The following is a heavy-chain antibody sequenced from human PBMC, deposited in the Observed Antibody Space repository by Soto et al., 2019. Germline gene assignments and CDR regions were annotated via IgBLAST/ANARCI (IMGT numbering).Heavy chain of an antibody. V-gene: IGHV5-51*01. CDR1: GCRFTNYW. Sequence: PWVSLRISGKGSGCRFTNYWIGWVRQMPGKGLEWMGIIYPGDSDTRYSPSFQGQVSISADKSISAAYLQWSSLKASDTAMYYCARKEASRHWFDPWGQGTLVTVSS. D-gene: IGHD1-26*01. J-gene: IGHJ5*02. CDR2: IYPGDSDT. CDR3: ARKEASRHWFDP.